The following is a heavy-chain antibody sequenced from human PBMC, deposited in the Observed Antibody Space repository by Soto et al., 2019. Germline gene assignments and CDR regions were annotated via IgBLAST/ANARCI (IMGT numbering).Heavy chain of an antibody. CDR2: ISSTTNYI. CDR1: GFTFSSYA. CDR3: ARESEDLTSNFDY. Sequence: GGSLRLSCAASGFTFSSYAMSWVRQAPGKGLEWVSSISSTTNYIYYGDSMKGRFTISRDNAKNSLYLEMNSLRAEDTAVYYCARESEDLTSNFDYWGQGTLVTVSS. J-gene: IGHJ4*02. V-gene: IGHV3-21*06.